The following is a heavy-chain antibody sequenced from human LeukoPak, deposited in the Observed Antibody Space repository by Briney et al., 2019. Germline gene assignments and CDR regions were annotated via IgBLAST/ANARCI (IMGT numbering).Heavy chain of an antibody. Sequence: GGSLRLSCAASGFSFTDYWMAWVRQAPGRGLEWVANINEDGSEKYYVASVNGRFTISRDNAQSSLSLEMNSLRAEDTAVYYCARRRGSFDNWGQGTMTVSS. D-gene: IGHD3-10*01. V-gene: IGHV3-7*01. CDR2: INEDGSEK. J-gene: IGHJ3*02. CDR1: GFSFTDYW. CDR3: ARRRGSFDN.